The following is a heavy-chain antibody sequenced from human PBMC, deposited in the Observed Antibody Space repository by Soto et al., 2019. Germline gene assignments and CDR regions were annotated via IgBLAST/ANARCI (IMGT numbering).Heavy chain of an antibody. V-gene: IGHV1-18*04. Sequence: QVQLVQSGAEVKKPGASVKVSCKASGYKFINYFISWVRQAPGQGLEWMGWINPDKDDRKYAEKFQSRVTMTTDTFTSTAYMELGNLRFDDTAVYYCARELGPTDSVRLDVWGQGTTVTISS. D-gene: IGHD3-10*02. CDR2: INPDKDDR. CDR3: ARELGPTDSVRLDV. J-gene: IGHJ6*02. CDR1: GYKFINYF.